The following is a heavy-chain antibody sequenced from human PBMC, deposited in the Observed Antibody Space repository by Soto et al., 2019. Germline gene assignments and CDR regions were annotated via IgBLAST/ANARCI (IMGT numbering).Heavy chain of an antibody. CDR1: GGSFSGYY. CDR3: ARTQEYDFWSGYYSLDRWFDP. J-gene: IGHJ5*02. CDR2: INHSGST. D-gene: IGHD3-3*01. Sequence: PSETLYLTCAVYGGSFSGYYWSWIRQPPGKGLEWIGEINHSGSTNYNPSLKSRVTISVDTSKNQFSLKLSSVTAADTAVYYCARTQEYDFWSGYYSLDRWFDPWGQGTLVTVSS. V-gene: IGHV4-34*01.